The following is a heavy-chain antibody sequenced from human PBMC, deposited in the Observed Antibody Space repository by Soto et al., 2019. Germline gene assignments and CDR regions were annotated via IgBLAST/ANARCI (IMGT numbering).Heavy chain of an antibody. V-gene: IGHV3-23*01. CDR3: AKDSYYDSSGYPSSFDY. D-gene: IGHD3-22*01. Sequence: EVQLLESGGGLVQPGGSLRLSCAASGFTFSSYAMSWVRQAPGKGLEWVSAISGSGGSTYYADSVKGRFTISRDNPKNTLYLQMNSLRAEDTAVYYCAKDSYYDSSGYPSSFDYWGQGTLVTVSS. J-gene: IGHJ4*02. CDR2: ISGSGGST. CDR1: GFTFSSYA.